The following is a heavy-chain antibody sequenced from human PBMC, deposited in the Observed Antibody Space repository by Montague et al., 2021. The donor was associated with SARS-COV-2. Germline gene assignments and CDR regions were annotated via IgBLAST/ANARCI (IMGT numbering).Heavy chain of an antibody. D-gene: IGHD3-16*02. CDR3: ARIRRVVEYVWGSYRYAPFDY. CDR2: IDWDDGK. J-gene: IGHJ4*02. Sequence: PALVKPTQTLTLTCTFSGFSLSTSGMCVSWIRQPPGKALEWLALIDWDDGKYYSTSLKTRLTISKDTSKNQVVLTMTNMDPVDTATYYCARIRRVVEYVWGSYRYAPFDYWGQGTLVTVSS. CDR1: GFSLSTSGMC. V-gene: IGHV2-70*01.